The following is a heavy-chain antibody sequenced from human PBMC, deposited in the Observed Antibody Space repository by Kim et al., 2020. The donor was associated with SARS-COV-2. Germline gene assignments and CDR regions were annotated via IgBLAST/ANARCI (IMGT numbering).Heavy chain of an antibody. V-gene: IGHV3-23*01. Sequence: GGSLRLSCAASGFTFSSYAMSWVRQAPGKGLEWVSAISGSGCSTYYADSVKGRFTISRDNSKNTLYLQMNSLRAEDTAVYYCAKGGLDYGDYVGDYYGMDVWGQGTTVTVSS. CDR1: GFTFSSYA. CDR3: AKGGLDYGDYVGDYYGMDV. J-gene: IGHJ6*02. D-gene: IGHD4-17*01. CDR2: ISGSGCST.